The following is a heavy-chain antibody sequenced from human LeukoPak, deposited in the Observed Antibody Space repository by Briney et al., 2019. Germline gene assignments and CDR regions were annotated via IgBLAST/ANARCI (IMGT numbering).Heavy chain of an antibody. Sequence: SETLSLTCAVYGGSFSGYYWSWIRQPPGKGLECIVEINHSGSTNYNPSLKSRVTISVDTSKNQFSLKLSSVTAADTAVYYCARGPYGSGSPQDYWGQGTLVTVSS. CDR1: GGSFSGYY. CDR3: ARGPYGSGSPQDY. D-gene: IGHD3-10*01. J-gene: IGHJ4*02. V-gene: IGHV4-34*01. CDR2: INHSGST.